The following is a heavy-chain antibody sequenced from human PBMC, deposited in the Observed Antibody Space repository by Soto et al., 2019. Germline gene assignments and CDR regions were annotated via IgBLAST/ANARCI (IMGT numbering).Heavy chain of an antibody. CDR2: ISAYNGNT. V-gene: IGHV1-18*01. Sequence: QVLLVQYGAEVKKPGASVKVSCKASGYTYTSYGISWVRQATGQGLEWMGWISAYNGNTNYPQKLQGRVTMTTDTSTSTAYMELRSLRSDDTAVYYCARYCSRGSCLGWFDPWGQGILVAVSS. CDR1: GYTYTSYG. CDR3: ARYCSRGSCLGWFDP. J-gene: IGHJ5*02. D-gene: IGHD2-15*01.